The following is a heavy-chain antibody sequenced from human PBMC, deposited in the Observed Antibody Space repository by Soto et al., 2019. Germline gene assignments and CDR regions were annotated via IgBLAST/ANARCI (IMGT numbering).Heavy chain of an antibody. Sequence: QVQLQESGPGLVKPSQTLSLTCTVSGGSISSDGYYWSWIRQHPGTGLEWIGYINYTGTTYYNPPLKSRVTISGNTSKNQFSLKLSSVTAADTAIYYCARDRGIVVNGNAFDIWGQGTMVTVSS. CDR3: ARDRGIVVNGNAFDI. CDR1: GGSISSDGYY. J-gene: IGHJ3*02. V-gene: IGHV4-31*03. CDR2: INYTGTT. D-gene: IGHD3-22*01.